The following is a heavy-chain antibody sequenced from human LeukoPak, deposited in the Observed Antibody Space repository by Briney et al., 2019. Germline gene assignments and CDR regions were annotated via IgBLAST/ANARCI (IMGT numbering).Heavy chain of an antibody. Sequence: GGSLRLSCAASGFSFISYGMHWVRQAPGKGLEGVGVISDDGRRKEYADSVKGRFTISRDNSKDTLYLQMNTLRAEDTAVYYCAKRPSDYGDYVSYFDYWGQGTLVTVSS. V-gene: IGHV3-30*18. D-gene: IGHD4-17*01. CDR3: AKRPSDYGDYVSYFDY. CDR2: ISDDGRRK. J-gene: IGHJ4*02. CDR1: GFSFISYG.